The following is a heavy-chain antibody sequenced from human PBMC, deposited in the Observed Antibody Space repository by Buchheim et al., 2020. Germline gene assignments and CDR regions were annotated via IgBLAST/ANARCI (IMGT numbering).Heavy chain of an antibody. J-gene: IGHJ4*02. V-gene: IGHV3-30*18. CDR3: AKEWAPGVQLSLLDY. D-gene: IGHD5-18*01. CDR1: GFTFSSYG. Sequence: QVQLVESGGGVVQPGRSLRLSCAASGFTFSSYGMHWVRQAPGKGLEWVAVISYDGSNKYYADSVKGRFTISRDNSKNTLYLQMNSLRAEDTAVYYCAKEWAPGVQLSLLDYWGQGTL. CDR2: ISYDGSNK.